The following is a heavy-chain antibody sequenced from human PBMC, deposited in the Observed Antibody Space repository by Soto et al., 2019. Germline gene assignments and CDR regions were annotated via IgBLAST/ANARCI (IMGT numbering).Heavy chain of an antibody. V-gene: IGHV3-66*01. D-gene: IGHD2-2*01. J-gene: IGHJ1*01. CDR3: ASSYCSGPSCYPTH. CDR2: IYSAGGS. Sequence: GGSLRLSCAASGFTVSSNYMSWVRQAPGKGLEWVSAIYSAGGSYYADSVKGRFTISRDNSKNTLYLQMDSLRAEDTAVYYCASSYCSGPSCYPTHWGQGTLVTVSS. CDR1: GFTVSSNY.